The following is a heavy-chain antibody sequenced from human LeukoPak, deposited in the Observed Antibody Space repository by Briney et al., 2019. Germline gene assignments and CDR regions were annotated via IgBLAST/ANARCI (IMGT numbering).Heavy chain of an antibody. J-gene: IGHJ5*02. Sequence: SVKVSCKASGGTFSNYAISWVRQAPGQGLEWMGGIIPIFGTANYAQKFQGRVTITADESTSTAYMELSSLRSEDTAVYYCARGGGHYYGSGSYYNWFDPWGQGTLVTVSS. CDR2: IIPIFGTA. D-gene: IGHD3-10*01. CDR3: ARGGGHYYGSGSYYNWFDP. V-gene: IGHV1-69*13. CDR1: GGTFSNYA.